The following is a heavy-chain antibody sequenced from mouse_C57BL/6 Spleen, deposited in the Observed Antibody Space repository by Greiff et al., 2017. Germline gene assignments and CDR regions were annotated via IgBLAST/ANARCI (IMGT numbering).Heavy chain of an antibody. J-gene: IGHJ2*01. D-gene: IGHD1-1*01. Sequence: EVQLQQSGPGLVKPSQSLSLTCSVTGYSITSGYYWNWIRQFPGNKLEWMGYISYDGSNNYNPSLKNRISITRDTSKNQFFLKLNSVTTEDTATYYCARDLGTTVVDYWGQGTTLTVSS. CDR1: GYSITSGYY. CDR3: ARDLGTTVVDY. V-gene: IGHV3-6*01. CDR2: ISYDGSN.